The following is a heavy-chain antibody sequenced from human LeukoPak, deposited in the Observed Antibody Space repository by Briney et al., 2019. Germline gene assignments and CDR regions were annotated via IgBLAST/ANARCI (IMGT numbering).Heavy chain of an antibody. CDR1: GGSISSYY. J-gene: IGHJ4*02. Sequence: SETLSLTCTVSGGSISSYYWSWIRQPPGKGLEWIGYIYYSGSTNYNPSLKSQVTISVDTSKNQFSLKLSSVTPADTSVYYCARRLLSGDSSAFDYWGQGTLVTVSS. CDR3: ARRLLSGDSSAFDY. D-gene: IGHD3-22*01. CDR2: IYYSGST. V-gene: IGHV4-59*08.